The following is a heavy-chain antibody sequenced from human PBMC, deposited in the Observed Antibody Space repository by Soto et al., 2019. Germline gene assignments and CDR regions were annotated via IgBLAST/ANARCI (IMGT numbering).Heavy chain of an antibody. J-gene: IGHJ6*02. Sequence: SVKVSCKASGGTFSSYAISWLRQAPGQGLEWMGGIIPIFGTANYAQKFQGRVTITADESTSTAYMELSSLRSEDTAVYYCAGDSYYYGSGNMDVWGQGTTVTVSS. D-gene: IGHD3-10*01. CDR2: IIPIFGTA. CDR3: AGDSYYYGSGNMDV. V-gene: IGHV1-69*13. CDR1: GGTFSSYA.